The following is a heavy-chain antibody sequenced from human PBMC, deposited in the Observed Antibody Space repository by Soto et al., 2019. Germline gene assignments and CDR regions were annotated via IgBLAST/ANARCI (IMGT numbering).Heavy chain of an antibody. D-gene: IGHD2-2*01. CDR2: IYYSGST. J-gene: IGHJ5*02. Sequence: QLQLQESGPGLVKPSETLSLTCTVSGGSISSSSYYWGWIRQPPGKGLEWIGSIYYSGSTYYNPSLKSRVTISVDTSKNQFSLKLSSVTAADTAVYYCASLEPLGYCSSTSCSDNWFDPWGQGTLVTVSS. CDR1: GGSISSSSYY. CDR3: ASLEPLGYCSSTSCSDNWFDP. V-gene: IGHV4-39*01.